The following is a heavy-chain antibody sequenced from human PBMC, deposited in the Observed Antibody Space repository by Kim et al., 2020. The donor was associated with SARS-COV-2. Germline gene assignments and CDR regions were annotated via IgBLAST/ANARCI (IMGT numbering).Heavy chain of an antibody. V-gene: IGHV3-53*01. D-gene: IGHD3-22*01. J-gene: IGHJ5*02. CDR2: IYSGGST. CDR3: ARESSSGYYYAPGWFDP. CDR1: GFTVSSNY. Sequence: GGSLRLSCAASGFTVSSNYMSWVRQAPGKGLEWVSVIYSGGSTYYADSVKGRFTISRDNSKNTLYLQMNSLRAEDTAVYYCARESSSGYYYAPGWFDPWGQGTLVTVSS.